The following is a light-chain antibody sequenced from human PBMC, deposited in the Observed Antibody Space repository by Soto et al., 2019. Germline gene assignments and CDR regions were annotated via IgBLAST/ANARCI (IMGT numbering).Light chain of an antibody. Sequence: VLTQPPSVSGAPGQRVTISCTGNASNIGAGYEVHWYQQPPGKAPKLLISGHNIRPSGVPDRFFGSKSGTSASLAINGLQAEDEADYYCQSYDISLSGSGVFGGGTKVTVL. CDR1: ASNIGAGYE. J-gene: IGLJ3*02. V-gene: IGLV1-40*01. CDR2: GHN. CDR3: QSYDISLSGSGV.